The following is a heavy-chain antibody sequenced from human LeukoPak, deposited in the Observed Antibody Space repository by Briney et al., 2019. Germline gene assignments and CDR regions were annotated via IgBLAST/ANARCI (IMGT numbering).Heavy chain of an antibody. D-gene: IGHD2-2*01. CDR3: ARVQCQRGTFDY. CDR1: GGSFSDYY. Sequence: PSETLSLTCGVYGGSFSDYYWSWIRQPPGKGLEWIGEINHSGTTNYNASLKSRVTISVDTSKNQFSLKLNSVTAADTAVYYCARVQCQRGTFDYWGQGTLVTVSS. V-gene: IGHV4-34*01. CDR2: INHSGTT. J-gene: IGHJ4*02.